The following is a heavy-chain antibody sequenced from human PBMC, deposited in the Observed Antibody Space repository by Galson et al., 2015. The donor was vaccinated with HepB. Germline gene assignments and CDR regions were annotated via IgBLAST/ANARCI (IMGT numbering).Heavy chain of an antibody. CDR3: ARDFPVVTLGPPYHAFDI. CDR2: ICAYKGNT. J-gene: IGHJ3*02. Sequence: SVKVSCKASGCTVSSYVISWVRQAPGQGLEWMGWICAYKGNTNHAQKFQHRVTMTTDTSTSTAYMELRSLTSDDTAVYYCARDFPVVTLGPPYHAFDIWGQGTMVAVSS. V-gene: IGHV1-18*01. D-gene: IGHD4-23*01. CDR1: GCTVSSYV.